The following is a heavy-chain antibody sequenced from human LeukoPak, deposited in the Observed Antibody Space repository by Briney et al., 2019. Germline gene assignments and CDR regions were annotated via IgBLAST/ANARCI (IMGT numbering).Heavy chain of an antibody. CDR2: IYSGGST. J-gene: IGHJ3*02. V-gene: IGHV3-53*01. D-gene: IGHD3-3*01. Sequence: PGGSLRLSCAASGFTVSSNCMSSVRQAPGTGLEWVSVIYSGGSTYYADSVKGRLTISRDNSKNTLYLQMTSLRAEDTAVYYCASPYDFWSGYYRIGAFDIWGQGTMVTVS. CDR1: GFTVSSNC. CDR3: ASPYDFWSGYYRIGAFDI.